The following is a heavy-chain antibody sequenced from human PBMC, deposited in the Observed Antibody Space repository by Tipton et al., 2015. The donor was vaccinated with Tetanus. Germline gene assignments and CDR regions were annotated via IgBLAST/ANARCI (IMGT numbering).Heavy chain of an antibody. J-gene: IGHJ6*02. D-gene: IGHD3-10*01. CDR1: GFTFNNHA. CDR3: AKSGQYYYDGMDV. Sequence: SLRLSCAASGFTFNNHAMNWVRQAPGKGLEWLSIISGSGDGTKYADSVKGRFTMSSDSSKSTVHLQMNSLRVEDTAVYYCAKSGQYYYDGMDVWGQGTTVTVSS. V-gene: IGHV3-23*01. CDR2: ISGSGDGT.